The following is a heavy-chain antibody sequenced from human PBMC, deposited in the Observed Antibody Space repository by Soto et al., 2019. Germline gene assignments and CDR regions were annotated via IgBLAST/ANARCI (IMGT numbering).Heavy chain of an antibody. CDR2: IYWDDDK. V-gene: IGHV2-5*02. CDR3: AHTAWDYYDSSGYYFP. D-gene: IGHD3-22*01. J-gene: IGHJ5*02. Sequence: QITLKESGPTLVKPTQTLTLTCTFSGFSLSTSGVGVGWIRQPPGKALEWLALIYWDDDKRYSPSLKSRLTITXXTXKXXVVLTMTNMDPVDTATYYCAHTAWDYYDSSGYYFPWGQGTLVTVSS. CDR1: GFSLSTSGVG.